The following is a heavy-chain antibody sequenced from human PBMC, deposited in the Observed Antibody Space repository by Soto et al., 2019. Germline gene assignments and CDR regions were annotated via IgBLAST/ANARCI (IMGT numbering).Heavy chain of an antibody. CDR1: GFTFSSYA. V-gene: IGHV3-23*01. D-gene: IGHD2-15*01. CDR2: ISGSGGST. Sequence: GGSLRLSCAASGFTFSSYAMSWVRQAPGKGLEWVSAISGSGGSTYYADSVKGRFTISRDNSKNTLYLQMNSLRAEDTAVYYCAKDMTFDCSGGSCYSNWFDPWGQGTLVTVSS. CDR3: AKDMTFDCSGGSCYSNWFDP. J-gene: IGHJ5*02.